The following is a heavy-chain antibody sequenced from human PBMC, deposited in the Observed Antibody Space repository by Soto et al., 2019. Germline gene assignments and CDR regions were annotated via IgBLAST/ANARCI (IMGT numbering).Heavy chain of an antibody. D-gene: IGHD3-22*01. CDR1: GGSISSYY. J-gene: IGHJ5*02. V-gene: IGHV4-59*01. Sequence: QVQLQESGPGLVKPSETLSLTCTVSGGSISSYYWSWIRQPPGKGLEWIGYIYYSGSTNYNPSLTSRVHISVDTSKNQFSLKLSSVTAADTAVYYCAREENYYDSSGYYGRYNWFDPWGQGTLVTVSS. CDR3: AREENYYDSSGYYGRYNWFDP. CDR2: IYYSGST.